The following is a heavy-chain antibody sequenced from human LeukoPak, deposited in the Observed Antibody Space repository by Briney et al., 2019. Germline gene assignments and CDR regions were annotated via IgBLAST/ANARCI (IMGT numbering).Heavy chain of an antibody. CDR1: GFTVSSNY. J-gene: IGHJ3*02. D-gene: IGHD1-26*01. V-gene: IGHV3-53*01. CDR3: ARGGSYLSAFDI. CDR2: IYSGGST. Sequence: GGSLRLSCAASGFTVSSNYMSWVRQAPGKGLEWVSIIYSGGSTFYADSVEGRFTISRDNSKNTLYLQTNSLRAEDTAVYYCARGGSYLSAFDIWGQGTMVTVSS.